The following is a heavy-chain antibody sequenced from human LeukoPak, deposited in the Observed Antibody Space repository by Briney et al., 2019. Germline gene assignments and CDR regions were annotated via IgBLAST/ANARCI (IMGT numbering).Heavy chain of an antibody. J-gene: IGHJ6*02. CDR1: GFTFKNYA. Sequence: PGGSLRLSCAASGFTFKNYAMTWVRQAPGKGLEWVAVISYDGSNKYYADSVKGRFTISRDNSKNTLYLQMNSLRAEDTAVYYCARVGGGWYVYYGMDVWGQGTTVTVSS. CDR2: ISYDGSNK. CDR3: ARVGGGWYVYYGMDV. V-gene: IGHV3-30*04. D-gene: IGHD6-19*01.